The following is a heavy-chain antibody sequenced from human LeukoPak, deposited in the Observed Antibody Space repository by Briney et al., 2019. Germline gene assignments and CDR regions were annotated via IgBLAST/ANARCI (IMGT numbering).Heavy chain of an antibody. CDR1: GGSISGYH. V-gene: IGHV4-59*01. CDR3: ARVPRSYYYYYYMDV. J-gene: IGHJ6*03. CDR2: STIVGVA. Sequence: RASETLSLTCNVSGGSISGYHWSWIRQPQGRDWSGLDISTIVGVATTTPPSRVESPCQQTSKNQFSLKLSSVTAADTAVYYCARVPRSYYYYYYMDVWGKGTTVTVSS.